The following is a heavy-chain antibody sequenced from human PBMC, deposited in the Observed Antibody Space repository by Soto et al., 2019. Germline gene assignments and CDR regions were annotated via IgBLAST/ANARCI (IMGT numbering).Heavy chain of an antibody. D-gene: IGHD4-17*01. CDR1: GFNFVNHC. J-gene: IGHJ4*02. CDR3: ARHTDPTTGPGY. Sequence: GVLKQNCNKGSGFNFVNHCIARVSKMPGKGLEWMGIIYPGDSDTRYSPSFQGQVTISADKSTSTAYLQWSSLKASDTAMYYCARHTDPTTGPGYWGQGTLVTVSS. CDR2: IYPGDSDT. V-gene: IGHV5-51*01.